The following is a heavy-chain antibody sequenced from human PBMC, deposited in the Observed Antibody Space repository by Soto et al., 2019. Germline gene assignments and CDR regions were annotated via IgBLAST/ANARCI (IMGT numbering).Heavy chain of an antibody. Sequence: PGGSLRLSCAASGFTFSDYYMSWFRQAPGKGLEWVSYISGSASTIHDADSVKGRFTISRDNAKNSLYLQMNSLRADDTAIYYCARMATSGTLNWFDPWGQGTLVTVSS. CDR1: GFTFSDYY. J-gene: IGHJ5*02. CDR3: ARMATSGTLNWFDP. V-gene: IGHV3-11*01. CDR2: ISGSASTI.